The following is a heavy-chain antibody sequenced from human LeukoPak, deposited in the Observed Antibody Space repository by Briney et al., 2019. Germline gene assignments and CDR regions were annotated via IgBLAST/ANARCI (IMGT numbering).Heavy chain of an antibody. CDR2: ISYDGSNK. CDR1: GFTFSDYG. Sequence: PGGTLRLSCAASGFTFSDYGMSWVRQAPGKGLEWVAVISYDGSNKYYADSVKGRFTISRDNSKNTLYLQMNSLRAEDTAVYYCAKDPFPAAMRLSWFDPWGQGTLVTVSS. D-gene: IGHD2-2*01. CDR3: AKDPFPAAMRLSWFDP. V-gene: IGHV3-30*18. J-gene: IGHJ5*02.